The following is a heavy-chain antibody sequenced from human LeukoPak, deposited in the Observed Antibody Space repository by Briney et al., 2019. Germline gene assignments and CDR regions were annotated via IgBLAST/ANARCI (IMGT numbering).Heavy chain of an antibody. CDR3: ASDKSAPGTHFY. CDR1: GYTFPGYY. J-gene: IGHJ4*02. Sequence: EASVKVSCKASGYTFPGYYMHWVRQAPGKGLEWMGWINPNSGGTNYAQKFQGRVTMTRDTSIRTAYMELSRLRSDDTAVYYCASDKSAPGTHFYWGQGPLVTVSS. CDR2: INPNSGGT. D-gene: IGHD3-10*01. V-gene: IGHV1-2*02.